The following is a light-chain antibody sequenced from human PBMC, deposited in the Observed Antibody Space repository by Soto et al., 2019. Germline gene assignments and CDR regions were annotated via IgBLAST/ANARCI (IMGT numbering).Light chain of an antibody. V-gene: IGLV3-21*02. CDR3: PVWDVSSDHWV. Sequence: SYELTQPPSVSVAPGQTARITCGGNNVGGKSVHWYQQRPGQAPVLVVYDDSDRPSGIPERFSGSNSWNTATLTISRVEAGDEADYYCPVWDVSSDHWVFGGGTKLTVL. CDR1: NVGGKS. CDR2: DDS. J-gene: IGLJ3*02.